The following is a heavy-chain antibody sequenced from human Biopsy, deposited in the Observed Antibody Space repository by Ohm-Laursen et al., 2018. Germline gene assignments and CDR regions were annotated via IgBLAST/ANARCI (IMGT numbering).Heavy chain of an antibody. V-gene: IGHV1-2*04. Sequence: ASVKVSCKTSGYTFTGYFLHWVRQVPGQGLEWMGWINPNSGTTKIAENFQGSVTMTRDTSITTAYLDLTRLTSGDTVVYFCAKGQDLTAGAEYFQYWGQGALITVSS. CDR3: AKGQDLTAGAEYFQY. J-gene: IGHJ1*01. CDR2: INPNSGTT. D-gene: IGHD3-9*01. CDR1: GYTFTGYF.